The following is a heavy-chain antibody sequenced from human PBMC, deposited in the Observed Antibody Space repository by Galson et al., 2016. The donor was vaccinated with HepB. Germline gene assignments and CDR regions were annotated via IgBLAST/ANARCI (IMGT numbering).Heavy chain of an antibody. CDR3: ARVVDVEVTVATWNWFDP. D-gene: IGHD2-2*01. CDR2: IIPLLGIA. CDR1: GTFNKYI. Sequence: GTFNKYIINWVRQAPGQGLEWMGRIIPLLGIANYAQKFQGRVIMTTEKSTSTAYMELSSLRSDDTAVYYCARVVDVEVTVATWNWFDPWGQGTLVTVSS. V-gene: IGHV1-69*02. J-gene: IGHJ5*02.